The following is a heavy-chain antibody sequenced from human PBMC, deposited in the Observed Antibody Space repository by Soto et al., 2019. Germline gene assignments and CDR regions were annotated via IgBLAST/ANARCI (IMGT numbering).Heavy chain of an antibody. CDR2: IWYDGSNK. CDR1: GFTFSSYG. V-gene: IGHV3-33*01. J-gene: IGHJ4*02. CDR3: AREGIAAAVYFDY. D-gene: IGHD6-13*01. Sequence: QVQLVESGGGVVQPGMSLRLSCAASGFTFSSYGMHWVRRAPGKGLEWVAVIWYDGSNKYYADSVKGRFTISRDNSKNTLYLQMNSLRAEDTAVYYCAREGIAAAVYFDYWGQGTLVTVSS.